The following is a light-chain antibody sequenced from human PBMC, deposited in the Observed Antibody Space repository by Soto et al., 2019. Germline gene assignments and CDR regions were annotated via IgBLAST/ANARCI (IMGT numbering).Light chain of an antibody. V-gene: IGKV1-39*01. CDR1: QSIAGY. CDR2: ATS. CDR3: QQSFNNPT. Sequence: DIQMTQSPSSLSASVGDRVTIACRASQSIAGYLNWYRHKPGKAPELLIYATSNLHSGVTPRFSGSGSGADFNLTISSLQPEDFATYFCQQSFNNPTFGPGTKVDVK. J-gene: IGKJ3*01.